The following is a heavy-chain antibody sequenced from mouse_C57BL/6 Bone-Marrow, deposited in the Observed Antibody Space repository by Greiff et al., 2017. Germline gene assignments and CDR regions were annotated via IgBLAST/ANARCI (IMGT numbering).Heavy chain of an antibody. CDR2: ISDGGSYT. D-gene: IGHD6-5*01. CDR1: GFTFSSYA. V-gene: IGHV5-4*03. CDR3: ARAYGAWFAY. J-gene: IGHJ3*01. Sequence: EVKVVESGGGLVKPGGSLKLSCAASGFTFSSYAMSWVRQTPEKRLEWVATISDGGSYTYYPDNVKGRFTISRDNAKNNLYLQMSHLKSEDTAMYYCARAYGAWFAYWGQGTLVTVSA.